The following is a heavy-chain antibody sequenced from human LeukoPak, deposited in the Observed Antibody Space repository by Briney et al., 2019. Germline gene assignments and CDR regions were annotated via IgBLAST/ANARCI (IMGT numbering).Heavy chain of an antibody. CDR3: ARQGIAVAGTGYYFDY. D-gene: IGHD6-19*01. CDR2: IYYSGST. J-gene: IGHJ4*02. V-gene: IGHV4-39*01. Sequence: SETLSLTCTVSGGSISSSSYYWGWIRQPPGEGLEWIGSIYYSGSTYYNPPLKSRVTISVDTSKNQFSLKLSSVTAADTAVYYCARQGIAVAGTGYYFDYWGQGTLVTVSS. CDR1: GGSISSSSYY.